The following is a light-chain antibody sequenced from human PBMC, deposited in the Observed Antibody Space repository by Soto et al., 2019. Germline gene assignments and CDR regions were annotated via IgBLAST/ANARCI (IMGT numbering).Light chain of an antibody. Sequence: QSALTQPASVSGSPGQSITISCAGTSNDVGGYNYVSWYQQHPGKAPKLLIYEVTNRPSGVSDRFSGSKSGNTASLTISGLQAEDEANYYCNSYTTLSNRVFGTGTKVTVL. J-gene: IGLJ1*01. CDR1: SNDVGGYNY. CDR2: EVT. V-gene: IGLV2-14*01. CDR3: NSYTTLSNRV.